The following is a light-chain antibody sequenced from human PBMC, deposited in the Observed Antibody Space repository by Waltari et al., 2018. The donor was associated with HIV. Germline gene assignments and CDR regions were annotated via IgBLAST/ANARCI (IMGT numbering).Light chain of an antibody. J-gene: IGLJ2*01. CDR1: RSAVGVYNY. CDR3: CSYAGNYISV. CDR2: GVN. V-gene: IGLV2-11*01. Sequence: QSALTQPRSVSGSPGEPVTISCTGPRSAVGVYNYVSWYQQHPGKAPKLLIFGVNKRPSGVPDRFSGSKSGNTASLTIAGLRADDEADYYCCSYAGNYISVFGGGSKLTV.